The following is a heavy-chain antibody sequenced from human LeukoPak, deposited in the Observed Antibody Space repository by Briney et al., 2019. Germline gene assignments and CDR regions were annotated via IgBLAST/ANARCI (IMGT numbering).Heavy chain of an antibody. CDR2: ISSSGSTI. Sequence: GGSLRLSCAASGFTFSSYEMNWVRQAPGKGLEWVSYISSSGSTIYYADSVKGRFTISRDNAKISLYLQMNSLRAEDTAVYYCARDGSGWYHYFDYWGQGTLVTVSS. CDR1: GFTFSSYE. CDR3: ARDGSGWYHYFDY. D-gene: IGHD6-19*01. V-gene: IGHV3-48*03. J-gene: IGHJ4*02.